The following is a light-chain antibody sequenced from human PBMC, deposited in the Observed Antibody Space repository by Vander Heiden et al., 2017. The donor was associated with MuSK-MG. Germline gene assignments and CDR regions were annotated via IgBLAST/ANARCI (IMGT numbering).Light chain of an antibody. V-gene: IGKV1-39*01. CDR3: QQSDSTPMT. Sequence: DIQMTQSPSSLSASVGDRVTITCRASQSISSYLNLYQQKPGKAPKLLIYAASSLQSGVPSRFSGSGSGTDFTLTISMLQPEDFATYYCQQSDSTPMTFGQGTKVEIK. CDR1: QSISSY. J-gene: IGKJ1*01. CDR2: AAS.